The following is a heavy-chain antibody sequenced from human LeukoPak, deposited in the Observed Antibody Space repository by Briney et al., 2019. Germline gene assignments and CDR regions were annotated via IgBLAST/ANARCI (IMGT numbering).Heavy chain of an antibody. D-gene: IGHD3-16*01. V-gene: IGHV3-21*01. CDR2: INSDSSLM. Sequence: PGGSLRLSCAASGFTFSTYSMNWVRQAPGKGLEWVSSINSDSSLMYYAESVKGRFTISRDNARNSLYLQMNSLRAEDTAVYYCIRDLFDDYSLDYWGQGTLVTVSS. CDR3: IRDLFDDYSLDY. CDR1: GFTFSTYS. J-gene: IGHJ4*02.